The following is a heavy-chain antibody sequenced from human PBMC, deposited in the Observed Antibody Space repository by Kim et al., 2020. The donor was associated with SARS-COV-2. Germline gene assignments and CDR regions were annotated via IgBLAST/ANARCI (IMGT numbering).Heavy chain of an antibody. Sequence: GGSLRLSCAASGFTVSSNYMSWVRQAPGKGLEWVSVIYSGGSTYYADSVKGRFPISSDNSKNTLYLQMNSLRAEDTAVYYCARVAGYSGYDRNFDYWGQGTLVTDSS. J-gene: IGHJ4*02. CDR1: GFTVSSNY. CDR3: ARVAGYSGYDRNFDY. D-gene: IGHD5-12*01. CDR2: IYSGGST. V-gene: IGHV3-66*01.